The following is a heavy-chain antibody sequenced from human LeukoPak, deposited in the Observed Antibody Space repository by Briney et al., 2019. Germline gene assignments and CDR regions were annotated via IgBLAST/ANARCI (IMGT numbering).Heavy chain of an antibody. J-gene: IGHJ4*02. V-gene: IGHV3-64D*06. CDR2: ISTDGGGT. D-gene: IGHD2-15*01. Sequence: GGSLRLSCSASGFTFNAYATHWVRQAPGKGLEYVSAISTDGGGTYYADSVKGRFTISRDNSKNTLYLQVSSLRAEDTAVYYCVKYHNSCYSVWGQGTLVTVSS. CDR1: GFTFNAYA. CDR3: VKYHNSCYSV.